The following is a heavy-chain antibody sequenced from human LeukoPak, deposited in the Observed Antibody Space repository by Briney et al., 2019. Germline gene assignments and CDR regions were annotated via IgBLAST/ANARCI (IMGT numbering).Heavy chain of an antibody. CDR3: ARDHVWGSYPFSDY. Sequence: GGSLRLSCAASGFTFSSYWMSWVRRAPGKGLEWVANIKQDGSEKYYVDSVKGRFTIPRDNAKNSLYLQMNSLRAEDTAVYYCARDHVWGSYPFSDYWGQGTLVTVSS. J-gene: IGHJ4*02. V-gene: IGHV3-7*01. D-gene: IGHD3-16*02. CDR2: IKQDGSEK. CDR1: GFTFSSYW.